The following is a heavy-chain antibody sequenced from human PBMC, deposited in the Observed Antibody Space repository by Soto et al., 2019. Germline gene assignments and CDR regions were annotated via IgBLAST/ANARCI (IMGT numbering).Heavy chain of an antibody. Sequence: SETLSLTCTVSGGSISGYYWSWIRQPPGKGLEWIGYIYYSGSTNYNPSLKSRVTISIDTSKNQFSLKLSSVTAADTAVYYCTRTYYDFWRGYWRCFAPGGKGTLVTV. CDR1: GGSISGYY. J-gene: IGHJ5*02. D-gene: IGHD3-3*01. CDR2: IYYSGST. V-gene: IGHV4-59*01. CDR3: TRTYYDFWRGYWRCFAP.